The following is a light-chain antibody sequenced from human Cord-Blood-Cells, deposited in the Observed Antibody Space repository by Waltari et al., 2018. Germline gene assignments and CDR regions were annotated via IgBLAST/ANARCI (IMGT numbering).Light chain of an antibody. Sequence: DIQMTQSPSSLSASVGDRVTITCQASQDISNYLNWYQQKPGKAPKLLIYDASNLETGVPSRFSGSGSGTDFTVTISSLQPKDIATYYCQQYDNLPITFGQGTRLEIK. V-gene: IGKV1-33*01. J-gene: IGKJ5*01. CDR1: QDISNY. CDR2: DAS. CDR3: QQYDNLPIT.